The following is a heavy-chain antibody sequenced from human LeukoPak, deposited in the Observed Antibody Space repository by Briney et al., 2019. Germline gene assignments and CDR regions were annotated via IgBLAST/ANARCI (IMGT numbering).Heavy chain of an antibody. CDR2: IYYSGST. J-gene: IGHJ4*02. CDR1: GGSISSYY. V-gene: IGHV4-59*12. Sequence: SETLSLTCTVSGGSISSYYWSWIRQPPGKGLEWIGYIYYSGSTNYNPSLKSRVTISVGTSKNQFSLKLSSVTAADTAVYYCASTSIAAQMDYWGQGTLVTVSS. CDR3: ASTSIAAQMDY. D-gene: IGHD6-6*01.